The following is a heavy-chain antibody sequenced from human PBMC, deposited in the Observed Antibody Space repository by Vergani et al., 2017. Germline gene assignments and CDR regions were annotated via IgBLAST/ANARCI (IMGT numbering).Heavy chain of an antibody. D-gene: IGHD2/OR15-2a*01. CDR3: ARVRAVKVIYYYMDV. CDR1: GFTFSSYA. V-gene: IGHV3-30*01. J-gene: IGHJ6*03. CDR2: ISYDGSNK. Sequence: QVQLVESGGGVVQPGRSLRLSCAASGFTFSSYAMHWVRPAPGKGLEWVAVISYDGSNKYYADSVKGRFTISRDNSKNTLYLQMNSLRAEDTAVYYCARVRAVKVIYYYMDVWGKGTTVTVSS.